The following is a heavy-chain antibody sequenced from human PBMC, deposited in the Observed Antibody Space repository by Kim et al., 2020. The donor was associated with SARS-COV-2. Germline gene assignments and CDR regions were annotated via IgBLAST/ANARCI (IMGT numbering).Heavy chain of an antibody. CDR3: ARGIAAAGPNLFDY. Sequence: SETLSLTCTVSGGSISSYYWSWIRQPPGKGLEWIGYIYYSGSTNYNPSLKSRVTISVDTSKNQFSLKLSSVTAADTAVYYCARGIAAAGPNLFDYWGQGTLVTVSS. V-gene: IGHV4-59*01. CDR2: IYYSGST. D-gene: IGHD6-13*01. CDR1: GGSISSYY. J-gene: IGHJ4*02.